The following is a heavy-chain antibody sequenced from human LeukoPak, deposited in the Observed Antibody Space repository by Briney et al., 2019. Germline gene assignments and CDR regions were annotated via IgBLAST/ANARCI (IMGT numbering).Heavy chain of an antibody. CDR2: ISAYNGDT. J-gene: IGHJ4*02. V-gene: IGHV1-18*01. CDR3: ARAPAAGATRVDY. Sequence: ASVKVXCKXSGXTFTSYGXSWVRQAPGQGLEWMGWISAYNGDTSYPQKLQGRVTMTTDTSTGTVYMQLRSLRSDDTAVYYCARAPAAGATRVDYWGQGTLVTVSS. CDR1: GXTFTSYG. D-gene: IGHD6-13*01.